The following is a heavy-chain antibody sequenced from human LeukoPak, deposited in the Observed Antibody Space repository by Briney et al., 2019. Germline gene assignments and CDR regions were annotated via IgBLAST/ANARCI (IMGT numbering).Heavy chain of an antibody. CDR2: ISAYNGNT. J-gene: IGHJ6*02. V-gene: IGHV1-18*01. CDR3: ARDTYYYDSSGYASEYGMDV. Sequence: ASVKVSCKASGYTSTSYGISWVRQAPGQGLEWMGWISAYNGNTNYAQKLQGRVTMTTDTSTSTAYMELRSLRSDDTAVYYCARDTYYYDSSGYASEYGMDVWGQGTTVTVSS. D-gene: IGHD3-22*01. CDR1: GYTSTSYG.